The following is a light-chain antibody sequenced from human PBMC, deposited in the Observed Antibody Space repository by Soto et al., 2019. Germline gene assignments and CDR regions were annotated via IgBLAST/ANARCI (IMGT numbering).Light chain of an antibody. CDR1: STNIGNNG. Sequence: VLTQPPSVSEAPRQRVTISCAGSSTNIGNNGVNWYQQLPGKAPKLLVYYDDLLPSGVSDRFSGSKSGTSASLAISGLQPEDEADYYCAAWDDSLNDYVFGTGTQLTVL. CDR2: YDD. J-gene: IGLJ1*01. V-gene: IGLV1-36*01. CDR3: AAWDDSLNDYV.